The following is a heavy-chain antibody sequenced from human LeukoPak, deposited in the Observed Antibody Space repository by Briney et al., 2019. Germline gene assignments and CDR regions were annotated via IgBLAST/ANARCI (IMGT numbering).Heavy chain of an antibody. V-gene: IGHV4-61*02. D-gene: IGHD3-3*01. Sequence: SETLSLTCSVSGGSISSGSYYWSWIRQPAGKGLEWFGRIYTSGSTNYNPSLKSRVTVPVDTSKNQFSLKLSFAPAADTAVYFWAREGLLRFLGGAFDMGGEGTMVTVSS. J-gene: IGHJ3*02. CDR3: AREGLLRFLGGAFDM. CDR2: IYTSGST. CDR1: GGSISSGSYY.